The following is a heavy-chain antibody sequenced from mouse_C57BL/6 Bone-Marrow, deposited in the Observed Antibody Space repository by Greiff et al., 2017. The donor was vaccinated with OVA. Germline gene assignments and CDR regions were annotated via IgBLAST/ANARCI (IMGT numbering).Heavy chain of an antibody. CDR2: ISDGGSYT. CDR3: AIDYYGSSYDY. D-gene: IGHD1-1*01. J-gene: IGHJ2*01. Sequence: DVQLVESGGGLVKPGGSLKLSCAASGFTFSSYAMSWVRQTPEKRLEWVATISDGGSYTYYPDNVKGRFTISRDNAKNNLYLQMSHLKSEDTAMYYCAIDYYGSSYDYWGQGTTLTVSS. CDR1: GFTFSSYA. V-gene: IGHV5-4*01.